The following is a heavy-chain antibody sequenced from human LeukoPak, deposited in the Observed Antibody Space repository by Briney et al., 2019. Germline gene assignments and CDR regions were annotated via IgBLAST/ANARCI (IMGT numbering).Heavy chain of an antibody. D-gene: IGHD5-24*01. CDR2: IYTGGTI. Sequence: GGSLRLSCAASGFTVSSSNYMNWVRQAPGKGLEWVSGIYTGGTIYYADSVKGRFTTSRDNAKNSLYLQMNSLRGEDTAVYYCASQQFGPWGLGTLVTVSS. CDR3: ASQQFGP. V-gene: IGHV3-66*04. CDR1: GFTVSSSNY. J-gene: IGHJ5*02.